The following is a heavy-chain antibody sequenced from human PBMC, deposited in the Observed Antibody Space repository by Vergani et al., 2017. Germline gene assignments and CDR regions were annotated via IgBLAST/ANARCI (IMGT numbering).Heavy chain of an antibody. CDR3: ARSTPLGWFDP. CDR2: IWYDGSNK. D-gene: IGHD2-15*01. CDR1: GFTFSSYG. V-gene: IGHV3-33*01. Sequence: QVQLVESGGGVVPPGRSLRLSCAASGFTFSSYGMHWVRQAPGKGREWVAVIWYDGSNKYYADSVKDRFTISRDNSKNALYLQMHSLRAEDTAVYYCARSTPLGWFDPWGQGTLVTVSS. J-gene: IGHJ5*02.